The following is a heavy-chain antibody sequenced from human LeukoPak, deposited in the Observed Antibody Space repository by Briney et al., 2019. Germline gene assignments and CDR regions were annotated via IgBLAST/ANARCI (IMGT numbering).Heavy chain of an antibody. D-gene: IGHD3-3*01. Sequence: SETLSLTCTVSGGSISSSSYYWGWIRQPPGKGLEWIGSIYYSGSTYYNPSLKSRVTISVDTSKNQFSLKLSSVTAADTAVYYCARDGSYDFWSPGYWGQGTLVTVSS. CDR3: ARDGSYDFWSPGY. J-gene: IGHJ4*02. CDR1: GGSISSSSYY. V-gene: IGHV4-39*07. CDR2: IYYSGST.